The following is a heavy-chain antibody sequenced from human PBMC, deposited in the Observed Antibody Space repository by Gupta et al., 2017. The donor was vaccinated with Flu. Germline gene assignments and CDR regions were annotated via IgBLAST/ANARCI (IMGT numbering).Heavy chain of an antibody. V-gene: IGHV3-23*01. Sequence: EVVLLDSGGGLVQPGGSLRLSCAASGFSFSSYSMSWLRQAPGKGLEWVSAISGSGDRTYYADSVKGRFTISRDNSKNTLFLQMNSLRAEDTAIYYCAREAPIYSYGDYWGQGTLVTVSS. J-gene: IGHJ4*02. CDR3: AREAPIYSYGDY. CDR2: ISGSGDRT. CDR1: GFSFSSYS. D-gene: IGHD4-4*01.